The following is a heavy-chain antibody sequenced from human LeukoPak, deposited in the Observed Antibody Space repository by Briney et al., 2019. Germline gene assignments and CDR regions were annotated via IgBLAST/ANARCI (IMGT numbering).Heavy chain of an antibody. CDR1: GYTFTGYY. CDR2: INANSGGT. Sequence: ASVKVSCKASGYTFTGYYMHWVRQAPGQGLEWMGWINANSGGTNYAQKFQGRVTMTRDTSTSTAYMELRSLRSDDTAVYYCARGMVAAESPDYWGQGTLVTVSS. CDR3: ARGMVAAESPDY. J-gene: IGHJ4*02. V-gene: IGHV1-2*02. D-gene: IGHD2-15*01.